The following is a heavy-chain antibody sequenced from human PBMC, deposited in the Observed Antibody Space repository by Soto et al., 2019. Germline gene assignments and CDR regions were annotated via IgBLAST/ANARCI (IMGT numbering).Heavy chain of an antibody. Sequence: SETLSLTCTVSGGSISSGGYYWSWIRQHPGKGLEWIGYIYYSGSTYYNPSLKSRVTISVDTSKNQFSLKLSSVTAADTAVYYCARGRDAISQRGDYYGMDVWGQGTTVTISS. CDR1: GGSISSGGYY. CDR3: ARGRDAISQRGDYYGMDV. V-gene: IGHV4-31*03. J-gene: IGHJ6*02. D-gene: IGHD3-9*01. CDR2: IYYSGST.